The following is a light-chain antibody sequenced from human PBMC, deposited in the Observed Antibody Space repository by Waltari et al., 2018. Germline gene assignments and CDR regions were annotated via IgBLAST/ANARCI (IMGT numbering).Light chain of an antibody. Sequence: QSALTQPASVSGSPGQSITISCTGTSSDVGGYNYVSWYQQHPGKAPKLMISEVSNRPSGVSHRFSGSKSGTTASLTISGLQAEDEADYYCSSYTTSSTVVFGGGTKLTVL. V-gene: IGLV2-14*01. CDR2: EVS. CDR1: SSDVGGYNY. CDR3: SSYTTSSTVV. J-gene: IGLJ3*02.